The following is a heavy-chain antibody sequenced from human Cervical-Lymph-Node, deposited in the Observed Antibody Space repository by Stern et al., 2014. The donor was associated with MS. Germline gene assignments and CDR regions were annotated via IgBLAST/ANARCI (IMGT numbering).Heavy chain of an antibody. Sequence: EVQLVESGAEVKKPGESLKISCKGSGHSFTSYWIGWVRQMPGKGLEWMGIIYVGDSDTRYSPSFQGQVTISADKSISTVYLHWSSLKASDTAIYYCASPRAPRRLQPFDFWGQGTLVTVSS. CDR1: GHSFTSYW. V-gene: IGHV5-51*01. J-gene: IGHJ4*02. D-gene: IGHD2-2*01. CDR3: ASPRAPRRLQPFDF. CDR2: IYVGDSDT.